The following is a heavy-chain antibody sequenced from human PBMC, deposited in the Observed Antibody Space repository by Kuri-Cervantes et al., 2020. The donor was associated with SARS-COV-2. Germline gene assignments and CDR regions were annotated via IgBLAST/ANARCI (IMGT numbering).Heavy chain of an antibody. Sequence: SVKVSCKASGGTFNSFGFTWVRQAPGRGLEWMGQILPVFGTTTYAQRFQGRVAITADESSTTAYMDLNSMRSDDTAVYFCARGRLKYNNGLGFHYFDDWGQGTVVTVSS. CDR2: ILPVFGTT. CDR1: GGTFNSFG. D-gene: IGHD3-10*01. CDR3: ARGRLKYNNGLGFHYFDD. J-gene: IGHJ4*02. V-gene: IGHV1-69*13.